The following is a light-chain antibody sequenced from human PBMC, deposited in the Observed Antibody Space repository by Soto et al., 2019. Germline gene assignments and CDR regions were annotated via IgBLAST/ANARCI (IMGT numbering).Light chain of an antibody. CDR2: EAT. CDR1: TNDVGSYNL. V-gene: IGLV2-23*01. CDR3: CSYAGNRDFWV. J-gene: IGLJ3*02. Sequence: QSALAQPASVSGSPGQSITISCTGSTNDVGSYNLVSWYQQHPGKAPKLLIYEATERRSGVSNRFSGSKSGNTASRAVSGRQAEDEVNYFCCSYAGNRDFWVFGGGTKLTVL.